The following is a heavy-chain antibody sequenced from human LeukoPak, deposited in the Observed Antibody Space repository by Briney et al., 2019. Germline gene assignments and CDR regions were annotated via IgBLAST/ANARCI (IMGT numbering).Heavy chain of an antibody. CDR3: ASGHGSGSYYYYYYMDV. V-gene: IGHV1-69*05. D-gene: IGHD3-10*01. Sequence: SVKVSCKASGGTFSSCAISWVRQAPGQGLEWMGGIIPIFGTANYTQKFQGRVTITTDESTSTAYMELSSLRSEDTAVYYCASGHGSGSYYYYYYMDVWGKGTTVTVSS. CDR1: GGTFSSCA. CDR2: IIPIFGTA. J-gene: IGHJ6*03.